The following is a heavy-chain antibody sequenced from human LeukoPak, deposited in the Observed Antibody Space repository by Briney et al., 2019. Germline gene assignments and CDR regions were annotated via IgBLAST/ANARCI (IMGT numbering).Heavy chain of an antibody. V-gene: IGHV3-20*04. CDR3: AKGRDGDYYFDY. D-gene: IGHD4-17*01. J-gene: IGHJ4*02. CDR2: INWNGGST. Sequence: GGSLRLSCAASGFTFDDYGMSWVRQAPGKGLEWVSGINWNGGSTGYADSVKGRFTISRDNSKNTLYLQMNSLRAEDTAVYYCAKGRDGDYYFDYWGQGTLVTVSS. CDR1: GFTFDDYG.